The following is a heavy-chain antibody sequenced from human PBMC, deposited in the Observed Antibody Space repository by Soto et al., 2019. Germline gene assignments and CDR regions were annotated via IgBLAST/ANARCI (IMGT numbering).Heavy chain of an antibody. CDR1: GGSISSYY. D-gene: IGHD2-21*02. J-gene: IGHJ6*02. CDR3: AREVYCGGDCYSWFSSDYYYYGMDV. Sequence: SETLSLTCTVSGGSISSYYWSWIRQPPGKGLEWIGYIYYSGSTNYNPSLKSRVTISVDTSKNQFSLKLSSVTAADTAVYYCAREVYCGGDCYSWFSSDYYYYGMDVWGQGNTVTVSS. CDR2: IYYSGST. V-gene: IGHV4-59*01.